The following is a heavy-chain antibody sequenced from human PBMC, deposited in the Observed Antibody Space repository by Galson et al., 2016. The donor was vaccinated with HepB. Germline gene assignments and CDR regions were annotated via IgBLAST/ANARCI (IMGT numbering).Heavy chain of an antibody. CDR2: ISGSGDST. CDR1: GFTFSNYA. J-gene: IGHJ5*02. CDR3: SKDLFGGSLHWFDP. D-gene: IGHD2-15*01. V-gene: IGHV3-23*01. Sequence: SLRLSCAASGFTFSNYAMTWVRQAPGKGLQWVSAISGSGDSTYYADSAKGRFTISRDNSKNTLYLQMNSLRAEDTAVYYCSKDLFGGSLHWFDPWGQGTLVTVSS.